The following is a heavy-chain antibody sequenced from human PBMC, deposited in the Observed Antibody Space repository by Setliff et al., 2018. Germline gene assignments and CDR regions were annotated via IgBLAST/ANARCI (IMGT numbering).Heavy chain of an antibody. CDR2: IKQDGSEK. Sequence: GGSLRLSCAASGFTFSSYWMSWVRQAPGKGLERVANIKQDGSEKYYVESVKGRFTISRDNAKNSLYLQMNSLRAEDTAVYYCARDRDPYYYDSSGNDAFDIWGQGTMVTVSS. J-gene: IGHJ3*02. CDR1: GFTFSSYW. D-gene: IGHD3-22*01. V-gene: IGHV3-7*01. CDR3: ARDRDPYYYDSSGNDAFDI.